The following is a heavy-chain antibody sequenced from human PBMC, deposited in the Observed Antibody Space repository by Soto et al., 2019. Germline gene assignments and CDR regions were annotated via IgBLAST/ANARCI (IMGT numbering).Heavy chain of an antibody. D-gene: IGHD1-7*01. CDR2: TYYRSRWYN. V-gene: IGHV6-1*01. CDR1: GDSVYSNSAA. CDR3: AGTSSLQSYYMDV. Sequence: SETLSLTCVISGDSVYSNSAAWNWIRQSPSRGLEWLGRTYYRSRWYNDYAVSVRSRITVNADTSKNQFSLHLNSVTPEDTAVYYCAGTSSLQSYYMDVWDKGTTVTVSS. J-gene: IGHJ6*03.